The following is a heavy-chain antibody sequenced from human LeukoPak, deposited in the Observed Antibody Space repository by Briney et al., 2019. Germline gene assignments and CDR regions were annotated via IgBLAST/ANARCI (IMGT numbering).Heavy chain of an antibody. CDR1: GFAFSTYA. CDR3: AKDRKVGVAVAGMGNI. J-gene: IGHJ3*02. Sequence: AGYLRLSCAASGFAFSTYAMHWVRQAPGKGLEWVAVISNDGSNEYYADSVKGRFTISRDNSKNTLYSQMNSLRAEDTAVYYCAKDRKVGVAVAGMGNIWGQGTMVTVSS. D-gene: IGHD6-19*01. V-gene: IGHV3-30*18. CDR2: ISNDGSNE.